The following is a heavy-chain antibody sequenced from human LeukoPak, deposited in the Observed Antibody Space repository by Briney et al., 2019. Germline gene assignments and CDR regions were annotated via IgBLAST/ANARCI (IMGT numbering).Heavy chain of an antibody. Sequence: GGSLRLSCAASGFTFDDYTMHWVRQAPGKVLEWVSLISWDGGSTYYADSVKGRFTISRDNSKNSLYLQMNSLRTEDTALYYCAKGLADYYDSSGYYLPDYWGQGTLVTVSS. J-gene: IGHJ4*02. D-gene: IGHD3-22*01. CDR2: ISWDGGST. V-gene: IGHV3-43*01. CDR1: GFTFDDYT. CDR3: AKGLADYYDSSGYYLPDY.